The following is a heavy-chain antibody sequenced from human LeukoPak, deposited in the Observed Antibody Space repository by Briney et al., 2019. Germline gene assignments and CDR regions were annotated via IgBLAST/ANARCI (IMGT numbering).Heavy chain of an antibody. Sequence: GGSLRLSCAASGFTVSSNYMSWVRQAPGKGLEWVSVIYSGGSTNYADSVKGRFTISRDNSKNTLYLQMNSLRAEDTAVYYCARRAGGYSHPYDYWGQGILVTVSS. CDR1: GFTVSSNY. D-gene: IGHD4-23*01. J-gene: IGHJ4*02. CDR2: IYSGGST. V-gene: IGHV3-66*04. CDR3: ARRAGGYSHPYDY.